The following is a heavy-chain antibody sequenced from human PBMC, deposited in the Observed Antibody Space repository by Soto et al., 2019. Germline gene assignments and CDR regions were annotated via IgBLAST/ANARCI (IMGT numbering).Heavy chain of an antibody. J-gene: IGHJ3*02. CDR1: GYTFTSYY. CDR2: INPSGGST. Sequence: GASAKVSCKASGYTFTSYYMHWVRQAPGQGLEWMGIINPSGGSTSYAQKFQGRVTMTRDTSTSTVYMGLSSLRSEDTAVYYCAREGSITIFGVVADAFDICGQGTMVTVSS. V-gene: IGHV1-46*01. D-gene: IGHD3-3*01. CDR3: AREGSITIFGVVADAFDI.